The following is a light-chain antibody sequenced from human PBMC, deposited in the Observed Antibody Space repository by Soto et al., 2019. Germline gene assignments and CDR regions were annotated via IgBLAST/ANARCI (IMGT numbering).Light chain of an antibody. Sequence: DIVLTQSPATLSLSPGERATLSCRASQSVGSYLAWFQHKPGQAPRLLIYGASNRATDIPGRFSGRGSGTDFTLTIGGLESGDSAVYYCQQRDKWPRTFGQGTTLEIK. CDR3: QQRDKWPRT. J-gene: IGKJ2*01. V-gene: IGKV3-11*01. CDR2: GAS. CDR1: QSVGSY.